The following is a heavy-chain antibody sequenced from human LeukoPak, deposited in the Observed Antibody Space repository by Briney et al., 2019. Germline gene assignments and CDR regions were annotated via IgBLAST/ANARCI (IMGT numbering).Heavy chain of an antibody. Sequence: ASVKVSCKASGGTFSSYTISWVRQAPGQGLEWMGRIIPILGIANYAQKFQGRVTITAEKSTSTAYMELSSLRSEDTAVYYCASLITIFGVVIQDAFDIWGQGTMVTVSS. CDR2: IIPILGIA. CDR3: ASLITIFGVVIQDAFDI. V-gene: IGHV1-69*02. J-gene: IGHJ3*02. CDR1: GGTFSSYT. D-gene: IGHD3-3*01.